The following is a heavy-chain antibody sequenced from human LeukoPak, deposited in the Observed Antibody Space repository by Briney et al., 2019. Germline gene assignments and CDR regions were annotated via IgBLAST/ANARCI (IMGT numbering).Heavy chain of an antibody. V-gene: IGHV4-30-4*08. D-gene: IGHD5-12*01. CDR2: IYYSGST. J-gene: IGHJ6*02. CDR3: AKASGYVGLYYYGMDV. Sequence: PSETLSLTRTVSGGSISSGGYYWSWIRQHPGKGLEWIGYIYYSGSTYYNPSLKSRLTISVDTSKNQFSLKLSSVTAADTAVYYCAKASGYVGLYYYGMDVWGQGTTVTVSS. CDR1: GGSISSGGYY.